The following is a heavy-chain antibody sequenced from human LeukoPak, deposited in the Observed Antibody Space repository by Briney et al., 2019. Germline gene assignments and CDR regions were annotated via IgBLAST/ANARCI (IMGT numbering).Heavy chain of an antibody. CDR2: ISANNGDT. J-gene: IGHJ4*02. V-gene: IGHV1-18*01. D-gene: IGHD1-14*01. CDR1: GYTFTSYG. Sequence: GASVKVSCKASGYTFTSYGISWVRQAPGQGLEWMGWISANNGDTDYPQNLQGRVTMTTDTYTSTAYMELRSLRSDDTAMYYCARESHKPREDYWGQGTLVTVSS. CDR3: ARESHKPREDY.